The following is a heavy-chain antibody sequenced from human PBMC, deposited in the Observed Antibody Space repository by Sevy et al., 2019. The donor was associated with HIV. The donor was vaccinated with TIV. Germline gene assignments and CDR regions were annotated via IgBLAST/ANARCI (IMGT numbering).Heavy chain of an antibody. Sequence: GGSLRLSCAASGFTFNFYGMHWVRQAPGKGLEWVALISYDGNLKYYADSAKGRFAISRVNSKNTLYLQMNSLRPEDTAVYYCVKAPNDYDNSGWAGLEVWGQGTTVTVSS. CDR1: GFTFNFYG. J-gene: IGHJ6*02. CDR3: VKAPNDYDNSGWAGLEV. D-gene: IGHD3-22*01. V-gene: IGHV3-30*18. CDR2: ISYDGNLK.